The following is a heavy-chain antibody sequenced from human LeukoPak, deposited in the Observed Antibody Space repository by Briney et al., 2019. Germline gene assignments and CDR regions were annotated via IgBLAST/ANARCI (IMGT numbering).Heavy chain of an antibody. J-gene: IGHJ6*03. D-gene: IGHD3-3*01. CDR1: GFTFSSYS. CDR3: ARRAEAGDFWSGYYTGFYYYYMDV. V-gene: IGHV3-21*01. Sequence: GGSLRLCCAASGFTFSSYSMNWVRQAPGKGLEWVSSISSSSSYIYYADSVKGRFTISRDNAKNSLYLQMNSLRAEDTAVYYSARRAEAGDFWSGYYTGFYYYYMDVWGKGTTVTVSS. CDR2: ISSSSSYI.